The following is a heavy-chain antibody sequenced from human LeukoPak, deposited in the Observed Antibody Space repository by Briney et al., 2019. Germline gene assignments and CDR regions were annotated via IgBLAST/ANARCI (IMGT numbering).Heavy chain of an antibody. V-gene: IGHV1-46*01. Sequence: ASVKVSCKASGYTFTSYYMHWVRQAPGQGLEWMGIINPSGGSTSYAQKFQGRVTMTRDTSTSTVYMELSSLRSEDTAVYYCARYIVVVPAAPRDYYYGMDVWGQGTTVTVSS. D-gene: IGHD2-2*01. J-gene: IGHJ6*02. CDR1: GYTFTSYY. CDR3: ARYIVVVPAAPRDYYYGMDV. CDR2: INPSGGST.